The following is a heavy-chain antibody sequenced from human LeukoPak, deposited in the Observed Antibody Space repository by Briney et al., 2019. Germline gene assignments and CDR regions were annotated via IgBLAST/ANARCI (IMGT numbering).Heavy chain of an antibody. V-gene: IGHV3-9*01. CDR2: ISWNSGSI. D-gene: IGHD3-10*01. J-gene: IGHJ5*02. CDR1: GFTFDDYA. Sequence: GRSLRLSCAASGFTFDDYAMHWVRQAPGKGLEWVSGISWNSGSIGYADSVKGRFTISRDNAKDSLYLQMNSLRAEDTALYYCAKGNRIWFGENWFDPWGQGTLVTVSS. CDR3: AKGNRIWFGENWFDP.